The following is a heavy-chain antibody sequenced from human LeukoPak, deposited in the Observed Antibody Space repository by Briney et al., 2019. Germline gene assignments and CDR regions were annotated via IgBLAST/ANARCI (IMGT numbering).Heavy chain of an antibody. V-gene: IGHV3-48*04. CDR1: GFTFSNHN. CDR3: AKDIEVRGVISGVDY. Sequence: GGSLRLSCAASGFTFSNHNMNWVRQAPGKGLEWVSDISSSSRTIYYANSVKGRFTISRDNAKNSLYLQMNSLRAEDTALYYCAKDIEVRGVISGVDYWGQGTLVTVSS. D-gene: IGHD3-10*01. J-gene: IGHJ4*02. CDR2: ISSSSRTI.